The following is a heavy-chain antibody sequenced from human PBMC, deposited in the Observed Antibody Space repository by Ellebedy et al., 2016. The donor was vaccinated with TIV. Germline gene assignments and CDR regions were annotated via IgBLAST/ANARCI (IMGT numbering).Heavy chain of an antibody. CDR3: ARGARGICAFDI. CDR2: INPNSGGT. Sequence: ASVKVSCKASGYTFTGYYMHWVRQAPGQGLEWMGWINPNSGGTNYAQKFQGRLTMTRDTSISTAYMELSRSRADDPAVYYCARGARGICAFDIWGQGTMVTVSS. V-gene: IGHV1-2*02. D-gene: IGHD1-26*01. CDR1: GYTFTGYY. J-gene: IGHJ3*02.